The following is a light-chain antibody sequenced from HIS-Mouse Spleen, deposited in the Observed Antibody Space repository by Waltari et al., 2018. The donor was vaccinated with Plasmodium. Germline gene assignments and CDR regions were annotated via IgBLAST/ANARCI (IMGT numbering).Light chain of an antibody. CDR1: RLDVGGSNY. V-gene: IGLV2-11*01. CDR3: CSYAGSYTYV. Sequence: QSALTQPPSVSGSPAQSVTIPCPATRLDVGGSNYLSWYQQPPGKAPKLMIYDVSNRPSGVPDRFSGSKSGNTASLTISGLQAEDEADYYCCSYAGSYTYVFGTGTKVTVL. J-gene: IGLJ1*01. CDR2: DVS.